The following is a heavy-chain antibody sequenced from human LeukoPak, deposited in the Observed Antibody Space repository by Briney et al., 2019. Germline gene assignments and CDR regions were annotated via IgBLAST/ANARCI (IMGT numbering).Heavy chain of an antibody. V-gene: IGHV3-23*01. D-gene: IGHD3-10*01. CDR3: ARVPPAEVTMVRGVITGHYMDV. CDR2: ISGSGGST. J-gene: IGHJ6*03. CDR1: GFTFSSYG. Sequence: GGSLRLSCAASGFTFSSYGMSWVRQAPGKGLEWVSAISGSGGSTYYADSVKGRFTISRDNSKNTLYLQMNSLRAEDTAVYYCARVPPAEVTMVRGVITGHYMDVWGKGTTVTISS.